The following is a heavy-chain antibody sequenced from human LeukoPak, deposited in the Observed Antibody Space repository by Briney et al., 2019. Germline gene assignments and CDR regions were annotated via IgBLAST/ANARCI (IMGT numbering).Heavy chain of an antibody. CDR3: ARGSPRYYDSSGYPD. CDR2: ISAYNGNT. D-gene: IGHD3-22*01. J-gene: IGHJ1*01. V-gene: IGHV1-18*01. Sequence: VASVKVSCKASGYTFTIYGISWVRQAPGQGLEWMGWISAYNGNTNYAQKLQGRVTMTTDTSTSTAYMELRSLRSDDTAVYYCARGSPRYYDSSGYPDWGQGTLVTVSS. CDR1: GYTFTIYG.